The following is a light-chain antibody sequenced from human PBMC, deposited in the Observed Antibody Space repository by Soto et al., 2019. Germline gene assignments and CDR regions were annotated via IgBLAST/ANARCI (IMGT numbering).Light chain of an antibody. Sequence: TQFPATLSASPGGGATLSCRAAQDVTTNFAWYQLKRGQPPRLLIYDISTRATGVPDRFSGSGSGTDLTLTISRLEPEDFAVYYCQQYGSSPGTFGQGTKVDIK. CDR3: QQYGSSPGT. CDR2: DIS. J-gene: IGKJ1*01. CDR1: QDVTTN. V-gene: IGKV3-20*01.